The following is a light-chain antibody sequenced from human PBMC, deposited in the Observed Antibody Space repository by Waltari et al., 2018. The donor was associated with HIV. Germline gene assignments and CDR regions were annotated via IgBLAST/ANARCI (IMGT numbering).Light chain of an antibody. J-gene: IGLJ3*02. CDR3: AIWDDSLNGWV. CDR1: RHFIARYS. Sequence: QSVTTQPLFASGAPGQRVTFPYSGSRHFIARYSLNWYQQLPGAAPKLLIYINNQRPSGVPDRFSGSKSGTSASLAISGLQSDDEADYYCAIWDDSLNGWVFGGGTKLTVL. CDR2: INN. V-gene: IGLV1-44*01.